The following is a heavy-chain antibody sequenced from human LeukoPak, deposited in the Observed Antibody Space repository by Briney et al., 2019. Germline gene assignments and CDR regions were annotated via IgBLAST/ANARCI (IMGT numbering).Heavy chain of an antibody. Sequence: GGSLRLSCAASGFTFSSYSMNRVRQAPGKGLEWVSSISSSSSYIYYADSVKGRFTISRDNAKNSLYLQMNSLRAEDTAVYYCARDLGQDIVVVPAALGPRDYYYGMDVWGKGTTVTVSS. CDR1: GFTFSSYS. D-gene: IGHD2-2*01. CDR2: ISSSSSYI. CDR3: ARDLGQDIVVVPAALGPRDYYYGMDV. V-gene: IGHV3-21*01. J-gene: IGHJ6*04.